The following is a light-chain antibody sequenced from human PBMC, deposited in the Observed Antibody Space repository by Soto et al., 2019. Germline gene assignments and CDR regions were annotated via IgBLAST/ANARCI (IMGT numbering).Light chain of an antibody. CDR3: QQYYITPQLT. J-gene: IGKJ4*01. CDR2: WAS. CDR1: QSILYSSNNKNY. V-gene: IGKV4-1*01. Sequence: DIVMTQSPDSLAVSLGERATINCKSSQSILYSSNNKNYLAWYQQKPGQPPKLLIYWASTRESGVPDRFSGSGSGTEFTLTISSLQAEDVAVYYCQQYYITPQLTFGGGTKVEIK.